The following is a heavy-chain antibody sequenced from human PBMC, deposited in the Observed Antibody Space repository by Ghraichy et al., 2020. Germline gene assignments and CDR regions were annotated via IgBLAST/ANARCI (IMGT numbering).Heavy chain of an antibody. CDR2: INSKSDGATT. V-gene: IGHV3-15*01. D-gene: IGHD3-10*01. Sequence: GESLNISCAASGFTFSNAKMGWVRQAPGKGLEWVGRINSKSDGATTDYAAPVKGRFTISRDDSENTVYLQMNSLKTEDTAVYYCTTEIVWSGKWASNWFDPWGQGNLVTVSS. CDR1: GFTFSNAK. CDR3: TTEIVWSGKWASNWFDP. J-gene: IGHJ5*02.